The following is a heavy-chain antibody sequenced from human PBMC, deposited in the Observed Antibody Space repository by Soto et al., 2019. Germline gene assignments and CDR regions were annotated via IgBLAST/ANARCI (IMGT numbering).Heavy chain of an antibody. Sequence: QGTLKEAGPALVKPTETLTLRCTGSGLSITDTEMGVSWIRQPPGQPLEWLAHIDSSGEKSYRTFLKSRLATSKDPSRTQRALTMSHTDTPAPATFYSARGPMTGAVIIRFDPSSPGTPFTVSS. V-gene: IGHV2-26*01. D-gene: IGHD3-10*01. CDR3: ARGPMTGAVIIRFDP. J-gene: IGHJ5*02. CDR2: IDSSGEK. CDR1: GLSITDTEMG.